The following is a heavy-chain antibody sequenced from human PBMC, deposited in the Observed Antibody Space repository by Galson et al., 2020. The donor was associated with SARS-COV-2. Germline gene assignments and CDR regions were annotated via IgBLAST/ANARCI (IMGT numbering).Heavy chain of an antibody. CDR3: ARVVWLRGGMDV. Sequence: GGSLRLSCAASGFTVSSNYMSWVRQAPGKGLEWVSFIYSSGTTFYADSVRGRFTISRHSSNNTLYLQLNSLRAEDTAVYYCARVVWLRGGMDVWGQGTTVTVSS. D-gene: IGHD5-12*01. J-gene: IGHJ6*02. CDR2: IYSSGTT. V-gene: IGHV3-53*04. CDR1: GFTVSSNY.